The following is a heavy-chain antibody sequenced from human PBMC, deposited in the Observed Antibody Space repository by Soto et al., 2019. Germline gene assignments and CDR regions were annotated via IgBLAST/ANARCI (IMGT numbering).Heavy chain of an antibody. V-gene: IGHV4-30-4*01. J-gene: IGHJ4*02. D-gene: IGHD3-3*01. Sequence: QVQLQESGPGLVKPSQTLSLTCTVSGGSISSGDYYWSWIRQPPGKGLEWIGYIYYSGSTYYNPSLKSRVTISVDTSKNQFYLKLSSVTAADTAVYYCAREGRDFWSGYYLDYWGQGTLVTVSS. CDR2: IYYSGST. CDR3: AREGRDFWSGYYLDY. CDR1: GGSISSGDYY.